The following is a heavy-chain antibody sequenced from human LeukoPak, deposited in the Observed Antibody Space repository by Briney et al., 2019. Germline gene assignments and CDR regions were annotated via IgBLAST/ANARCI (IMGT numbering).Heavy chain of an antibody. D-gene: IGHD2-2*01. CDR1: GGTFSSYA. Sequence: SVKVSCKASGGTFSSYAISWVRQAPGQGLEWVGGIIPIFGTANYAQKFQGRVTITADKSTSTAYMELSSLRSEDTAVYYCASQYPHILDGMDVWGKGTTVTVSS. CDR2: IIPIFGTA. CDR3: ASQYPHILDGMDV. V-gene: IGHV1-69*06. J-gene: IGHJ6*04.